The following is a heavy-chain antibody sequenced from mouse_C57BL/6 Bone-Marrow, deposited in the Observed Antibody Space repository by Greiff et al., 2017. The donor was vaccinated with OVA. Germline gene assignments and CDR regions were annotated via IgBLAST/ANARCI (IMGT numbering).Heavy chain of an antibody. CDR1: GYTFTSYW. Sequence: VQLQQPGAELVKPGASVKMSCKASGYTFTSYWITWVKQRPGQGLEWIGDIYPGSGSTNYNEKFKSKATLTVDTSSSTAYMQLSSLTSEDSAVDYCARGGYYGSSLDYWGQGTTLTVSS. V-gene: IGHV1-55*01. CDR2: IYPGSGST. J-gene: IGHJ2*01. D-gene: IGHD1-1*01. CDR3: ARGGYYGSSLDY.